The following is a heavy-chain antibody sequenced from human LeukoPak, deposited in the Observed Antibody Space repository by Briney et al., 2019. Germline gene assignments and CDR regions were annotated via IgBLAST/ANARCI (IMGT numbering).Heavy chain of an antibody. V-gene: IGHV3-30*18. CDR1: GFTFNTYG. CDR2: ISYDGSNK. D-gene: IGHD3-3*01. CDR3: AKDYRPHDFWSGLVDY. J-gene: IGHJ4*02. Sequence: GRSLRLSCAASGFTFNTYGMHWVRQAPGKGLEWVTLISYDGSNKYYADSVKGRFTISRDNSKNTLYLQMNSPRAEDTAVYYCAKDYRPHDFWSGLVDYWGQGTLVTVSS.